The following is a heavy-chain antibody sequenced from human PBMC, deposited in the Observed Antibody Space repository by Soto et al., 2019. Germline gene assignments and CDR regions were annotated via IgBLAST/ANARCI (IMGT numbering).Heavy chain of an antibody. CDR1: GFPLSTYG. CDR3: AKDRDRYCAGGSCSLGPPDY. Sequence: GGSLRLSCAASGFPLSTYGMQWVRQAPGKGLEWVALIWSDGRNKNYAETVEGRLTISRDNSKNTLFLHMNSLRAEDTAVYYCAKDRDRYCAGGSCSLGPPDYWGQGTLVTVSS. D-gene: IGHD2-15*01. V-gene: IGHV3-33*03. CDR2: IWSDGRNK. J-gene: IGHJ4*02.